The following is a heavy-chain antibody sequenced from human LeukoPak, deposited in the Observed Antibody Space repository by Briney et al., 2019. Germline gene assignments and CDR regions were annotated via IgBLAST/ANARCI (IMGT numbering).Heavy chain of an antibody. V-gene: IGHV4-34*01. D-gene: IGHD1-7*01. J-gene: IGHJ4*02. CDR3: ARGRNWNYPPHVLHFDY. CDR2: INHSGST. CDR1: GGSFSGYY. Sequence: SETLSLTCAVYGGSFSGYYWSWIRQPPGKGLEWIGEINHSGSTNYNPSLKSRVTISVDTPKNQFSLKLSSVTAADTAVYYCARGRNWNYPPHVLHFDYWGQGTLVTVSS.